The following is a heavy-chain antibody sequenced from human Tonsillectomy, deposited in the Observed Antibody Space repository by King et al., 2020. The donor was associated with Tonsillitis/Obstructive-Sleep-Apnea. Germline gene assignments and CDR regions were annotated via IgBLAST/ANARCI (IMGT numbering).Heavy chain of an antibody. CDR2: ISSSGSTI. D-gene: IGHD2-21*01. CDR3: ASRRGYCGGDCPRYFQH. Sequence: QLVQSGGGLVQPGGSLRLSCAASGFTFSSYEMNWVRQAPGKGLEWASYISSSGSTIYYADSVKGRFTISRDNAKNSLYLQMNSLRAEDTAVYYCASRRGYCGGDCPRYFQHWGQGTLVTVSS. V-gene: IGHV3-48*03. CDR1: GFTFSSYE. J-gene: IGHJ1*01.